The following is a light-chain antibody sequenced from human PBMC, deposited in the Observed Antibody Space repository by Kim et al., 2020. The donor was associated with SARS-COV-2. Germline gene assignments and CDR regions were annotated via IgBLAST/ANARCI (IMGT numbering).Light chain of an antibody. CDR2: QDS. CDR3: QAWDSSTAHYV. Sequence: QGQTASITCSGDKLGDKYACWYQQKPGQSPVLVIYQDSKRPSGIPERFSGSNSGNTATLTISGTQAMDEADYYCQAWDSSTAHYVFGTGTKVTVL. V-gene: IGLV3-1*01. CDR1: KLGDKY. J-gene: IGLJ1*01.